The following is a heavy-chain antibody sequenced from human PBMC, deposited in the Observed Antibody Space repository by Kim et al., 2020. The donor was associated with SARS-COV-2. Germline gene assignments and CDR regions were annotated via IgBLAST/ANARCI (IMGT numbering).Heavy chain of an antibody. V-gene: IGHV3-74*01. J-gene: IGHJ6*02. CDR2: ISSDGSIT. CDR3: ARGCFRDGFDA. Sequence: GGSLRLSCAVSRFTFNNYWINWVRHAPGKGLVWVSRISSDGSITNYADSVKGRFTMSRDNAENTLYLQMNSLRAEDTAVYYCARGCFRDGFDAWGQGTTVTVSS. CDR1: RFTFNNYW. D-gene: IGHD3-16*01.